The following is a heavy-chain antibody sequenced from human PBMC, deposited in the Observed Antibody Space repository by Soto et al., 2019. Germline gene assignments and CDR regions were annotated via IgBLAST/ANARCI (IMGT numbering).Heavy chain of an antibody. CDR2: IYYSGST. Sequence: SETLSLTCTVSGGSISSYYWSWIRQPPGKGLEWIGYIYYSGSTNYNPSLKSRVTISVDTSKNQFSLKLSSVTAADTAVYYCARDKGDYNWFDPWGQGXLVTVSS. J-gene: IGHJ5*02. CDR1: GGSISSYY. D-gene: IGHD3-16*01. V-gene: IGHV4-59*01. CDR3: ARDKGDYNWFDP.